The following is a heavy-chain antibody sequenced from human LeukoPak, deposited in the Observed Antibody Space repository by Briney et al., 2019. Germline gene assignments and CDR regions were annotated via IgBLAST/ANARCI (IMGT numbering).Heavy chain of an antibody. Sequence: SETLSLTCAVYGGSFSGYDWSWIRQPPGKGLEWIGEINHSGSTNYNPSLKSRVTISVDTSKNQFSLKLSSVTAADTAVYYCARDRKEMATIDYYYYYMDVWGKGTTVTVSS. CDR3: ARDRKEMATIDYYYYYMDV. V-gene: IGHV4-34*01. J-gene: IGHJ6*03. CDR2: INHSGST. D-gene: IGHD5-24*01. CDR1: GGSFSGYD.